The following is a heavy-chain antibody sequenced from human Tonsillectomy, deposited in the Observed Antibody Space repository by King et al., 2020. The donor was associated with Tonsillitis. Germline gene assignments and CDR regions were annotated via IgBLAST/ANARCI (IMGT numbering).Heavy chain of an antibody. D-gene: IGHD3-10*01. CDR1: GYTFTNYG. CDR3: ARVRRLPYGSGIDGIRIYYYYAMDV. J-gene: IGHJ6*02. V-gene: IGHV1-18*01. Sequence: QLVQSGAEVKKPGASVKVSCKASGYTFTNYGVSWVRQAPGQGLEWMGWISAYNGDTKHAQKLQARVTMTTDTSTSTAYMELRSLRSDDTAVYYCARVRRLPYGSGIDGIRIYYYYAMDVWGQGTTVTVSS. CDR2: ISAYNGDT.